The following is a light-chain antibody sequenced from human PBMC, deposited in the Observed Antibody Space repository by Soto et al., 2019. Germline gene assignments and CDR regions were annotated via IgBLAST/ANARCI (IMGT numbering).Light chain of an antibody. CDR2: RAS. V-gene: IGKV3-20*01. CDR1: QSVSSSY. CDR3: QQYGSSRIT. Sequence: EIVLTQSPGTLSLSPGERSTLSCMASQSVSSSYLAWYRQNPGKAPRLLIYRASSRATGIPDRFSGSGSGTDFTLTISRLEPEDFEVYYCQQYGSSRITFGQGTRLEI. J-gene: IGKJ5*01.